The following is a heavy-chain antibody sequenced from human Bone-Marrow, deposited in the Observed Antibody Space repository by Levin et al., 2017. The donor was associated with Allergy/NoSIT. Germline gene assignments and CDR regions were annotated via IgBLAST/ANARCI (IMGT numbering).Heavy chain of an antibody. CDR2: IYYSGST. D-gene: IGHD6-19*01. Sequence: SQTLSLTCTVSGGSISSSSYYWGWIRQPPGKGLEWIGSIYYSGSTYYNPSLKSRVTISVDTSKNQFSLKLSSVTAADTAVYYCAVEVAVSKNFDYWGQGTLVTVSS. J-gene: IGHJ4*02. CDR1: GGSISSSSYY. V-gene: IGHV4-39*01. CDR3: AVEVAVSKNFDY.